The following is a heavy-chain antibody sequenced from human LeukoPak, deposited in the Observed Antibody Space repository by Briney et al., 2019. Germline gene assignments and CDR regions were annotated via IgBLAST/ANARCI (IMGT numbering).Heavy chain of an antibody. Sequence: PSETLSLTCAVYGGSFSGYYWSWIRQPPGGGLEWTGEINHSGSANYNPSLKSRATISVDTSKNQFSLKLSSVTAADTAVYYCARGPYKSGYSYGPALRFFDYWGQGTLVTVSS. J-gene: IGHJ4*02. D-gene: IGHD5-18*01. V-gene: IGHV4-34*01. CDR2: INHSGSA. CDR1: GGSFSGYY. CDR3: ARGPYKSGYSYGPALRFFDY.